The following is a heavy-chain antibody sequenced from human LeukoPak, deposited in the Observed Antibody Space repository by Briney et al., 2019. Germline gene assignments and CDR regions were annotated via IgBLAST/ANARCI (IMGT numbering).Heavy chain of an antibody. CDR3: ARCPEVNWFDP. V-gene: IGHV4-39*01. CDR2: IYYSGST. CDR1: GGSISSSSYY. J-gene: IGHJ5*02. Sequence: PSETLSLTCTVSGGSISSSSYYWGWIRQPPGKGLEWIGSIYYSGSTYYNPSLKSRVTISVDTSKNQFSLKLSSVTAADTAVYYCARCPEVNWFDPWGQGTLVTVSS.